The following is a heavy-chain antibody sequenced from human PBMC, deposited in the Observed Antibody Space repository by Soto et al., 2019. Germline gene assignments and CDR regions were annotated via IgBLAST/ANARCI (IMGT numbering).Heavy chain of an antibody. Sequence: GGSLRLSCAASGFTFSSYAMHWVRQAPGKGLEYVSAISSNGGSKYYANSVKGRFTISRDNSKNTLYLQMGSLRAEDMAVYYCARTLTTGTTTTNAFDIWGQGTMVTVSS. CDR2: ISSNGGSK. J-gene: IGHJ3*02. V-gene: IGHV3-64*01. CDR3: ARTLTTGTTTTNAFDI. CDR1: GFTFSSYA. D-gene: IGHD1-1*01.